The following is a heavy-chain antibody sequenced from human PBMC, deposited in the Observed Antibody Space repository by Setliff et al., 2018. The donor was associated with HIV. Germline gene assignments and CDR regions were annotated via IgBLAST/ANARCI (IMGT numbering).Heavy chain of an antibody. J-gene: IGHJ4*02. V-gene: IGHV4-34*01. CDR3: AGGPGTTSIDY. D-gene: IGHD1-26*01. CDR1: GGSFSGYY. Sequence: SETLSLTCAVYGGSFSGYYWSWIRQPPGKGLEWIGEINHSGSTSYNMSLWSRVTISLDASRNQFSLELISVTAADTAVYYCAGGPGTTSIDYWARGTLVTVSS. CDR2: INHSGST.